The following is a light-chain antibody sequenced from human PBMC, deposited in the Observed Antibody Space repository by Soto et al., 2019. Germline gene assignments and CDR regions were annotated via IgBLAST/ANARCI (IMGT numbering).Light chain of an antibody. CDR2: GAS. CDR3: QQYGSSASIT. V-gene: IGKV3-20*01. Sequence: EVVMRQSPATLSVSPGEGATLSCRASQGIGDTLAWYQHKPGQAPRLLIYGASSRATGIPDRFSGSESGTDFTLTISRLEPEDFAMYYCQQYGSSASITFGQGTRLENK. J-gene: IGKJ5*01. CDR1: QGIGDT.